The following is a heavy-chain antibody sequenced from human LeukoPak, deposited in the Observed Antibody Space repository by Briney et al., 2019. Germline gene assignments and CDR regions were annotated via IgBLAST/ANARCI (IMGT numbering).Heavy chain of an antibody. CDR2: INSDWSST. Sequence: PGGSLRLSCAASGFTFSSYWMHWVRQAPGKGLVWVSRINSDWSSTGYADSVKGRFTISRDNAKNTLYLQMNSLRTEDTAVYYCANLRVTREGETGWGQGTLVTVSS. CDR1: GFTFSSYW. CDR3: ANLRVTREGETG. J-gene: IGHJ4*02. V-gene: IGHV3-74*01. D-gene: IGHD4-11*01.